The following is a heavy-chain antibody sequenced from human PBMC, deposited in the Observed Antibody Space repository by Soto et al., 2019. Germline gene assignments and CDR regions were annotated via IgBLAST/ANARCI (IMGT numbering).Heavy chain of an antibody. D-gene: IGHD2-15*01. CDR2: ISGSGGST. J-gene: IGHJ4*02. CDR3: AKDDIVVVVAAPYFDY. Sequence: EVQLLESGGGLVQPGGSLRLSCAASGFTFSSYAMSWVRQAPGKGLEWVSAISGSGGSTYYADSVKGRFTISRDTSKNTLYLQMNSLRAEDTAVYYCAKDDIVVVVAAPYFDYWGQGTLVTVSS. V-gene: IGHV3-23*01. CDR1: GFTFSSYA.